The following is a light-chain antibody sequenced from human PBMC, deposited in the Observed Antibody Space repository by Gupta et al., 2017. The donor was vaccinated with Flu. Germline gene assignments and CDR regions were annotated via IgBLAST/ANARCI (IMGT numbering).Light chain of an antibody. Sequence: QSVPTQPPSASGTPGQRVTISCSGSSSNIGSNTVNWYQQLPGTAPKLLIYSNNQRPSGVPDRFSGSKSGTSASLAIGGLHSEDEADYYCAALDDSRNGRVFGGGTKLTVL. CDR2: SNN. V-gene: IGLV1-44*01. CDR1: SSNIGSNT. J-gene: IGLJ3*02. CDR3: AALDDSRNGRV.